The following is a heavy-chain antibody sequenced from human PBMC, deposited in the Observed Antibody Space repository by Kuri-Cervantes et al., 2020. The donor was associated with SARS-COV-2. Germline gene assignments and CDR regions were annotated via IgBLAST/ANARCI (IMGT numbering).Heavy chain of an antibody. CDR1: GYSISSGYY. V-gene: IGHV4-38-2*01. CDR3: ARQRDSSSWYGRGAFDY. D-gene: IGHD6-13*01. CDR2: IHHSGST. J-gene: IGHJ4*02. Sequence: SETLSLTCAVSGYSISSGYYWGWIRQPPGRGLEWIGSIHHSGSTYYNPSLKSRVTISVDNSKNQFSLKLSSVTAADTAVYYCARQRDSSSWYGRGAFDYWGQGTLVTVSS.